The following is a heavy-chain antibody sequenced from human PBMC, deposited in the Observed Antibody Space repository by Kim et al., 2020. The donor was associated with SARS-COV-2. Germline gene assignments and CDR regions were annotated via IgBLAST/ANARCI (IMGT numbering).Heavy chain of an antibody. V-gene: IGHV4-31*03. CDR2: IYYSGST. CDR1: GGSISSGGYY. Sequence: SETLSLTCTVSGGSISSGGYYWSWIRQHPGKGLEWIGYIYYSGSTYYNPSLKSRVTISVDTSTNQFSLKLSSVTAATTAVYYCARAHRTIFGVVEYMDVWGQGTTVTVSS. CDR3: ARAHRTIFGVVEYMDV. D-gene: IGHD3-3*01. J-gene: IGHJ6*02.